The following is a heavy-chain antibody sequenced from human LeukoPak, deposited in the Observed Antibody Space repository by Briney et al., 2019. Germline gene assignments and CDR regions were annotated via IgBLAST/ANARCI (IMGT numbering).Heavy chain of an antibody. V-gene: IGHV3-23*01. Sequence: GGSLRLSCAASGFTFSSYAMSWVRQAPGKGLEWVSAISGSGGSTYYADSVKGRFTISRDNSKNTLYLQMNSLRAEDTAVYYRAKGGWGSYPSYWYFDLWGRGTLVTVSS. CDR1: GFTFSSYA. CDR2: ISGSGGST. CDR3: AKGGWGSYPSYWYFDL. D-gene: IGHD7-27*01. J-gene: IGHJ2*01.